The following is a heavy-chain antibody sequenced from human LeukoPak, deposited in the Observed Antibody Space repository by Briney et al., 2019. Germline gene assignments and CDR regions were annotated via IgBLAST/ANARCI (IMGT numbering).Heavy chain of an antibody. CDR2: IRYDGTKK. Sequence: GGSLRLSCVASGFTFRSYGMHWVRQAPGKGLEWVAFIRYDGTKKNYADSVKGRFTISRDNSKNTVYLEVSSLRAEDTAVYYCAKDPGGEVLPDYWGQGTLVTVSS. J-gene: IGHJ4*02. V-gene: IGHV3-30*02. CDR3: AKDPGGEVLPDY. CDR1: GFTFRSYG. D-gene: IGHD1-26*01.